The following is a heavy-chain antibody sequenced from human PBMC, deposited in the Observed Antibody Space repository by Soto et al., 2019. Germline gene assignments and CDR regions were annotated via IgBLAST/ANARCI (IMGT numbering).Heavy chain of an antibody. Sequence: GGSLRLSCAASGFIFNNYAMSWVRQAPGKGLECVAFISAGGGIPNYADAAKGRFTISRDNSKNMVYLQMNSLRAEDTAVYYCEKDGDFYDFLTGYYLTGHYFDYWGQGTRVTVSS. CDR1: GFIFNNYA. CDR2: ISAGGGIP. J-gene: IGHJ4*02. V-gene: IGHV3-23*01. D-gene: IGHD3-9*01. CDR3: EKDGDFYDFLTGYYLTGHYFDY.